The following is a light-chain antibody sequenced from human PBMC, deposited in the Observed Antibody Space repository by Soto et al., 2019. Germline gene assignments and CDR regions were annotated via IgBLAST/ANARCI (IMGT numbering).Light chain of an antibody. Sequence: SVLTQPPSASGSPGQAGTISCTGTSSYVGDYNYVSWYQRHPGKAPKLIISEVSKRPSGVPDRFSGSKSGNTASLTVSGLQAEDEADYYCSSYAGSNNFVFGTGNKGTVL. CDR1: SSYVGDYNY. J-gene: IGLJ1*01. V-gene: IGLV2-8*01. CDR2: EVS. CDR3: SSYAGSNNFV.